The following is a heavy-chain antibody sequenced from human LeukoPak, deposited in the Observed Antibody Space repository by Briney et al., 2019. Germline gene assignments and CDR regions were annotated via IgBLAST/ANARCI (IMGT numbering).Heavy chain of an antibody. V-gene: IGHV3-74*01. D-gene: IGHD2-21*01. CDR2: INTDGTST. Sequence: GGSLRLSCAVSGFTFSRNWMHWVRQAPGKGLVWVSRINTDGTSTSYADSVKGRFTISRDNAKNSLYLQMNSLRAEDTAVYYCARKLWNDAFDIWGQGTMVTVSS. J-gene: IGHJ3*02. CDR1: GFTFSRNW. CDR3: ARKLWNDAFDI.